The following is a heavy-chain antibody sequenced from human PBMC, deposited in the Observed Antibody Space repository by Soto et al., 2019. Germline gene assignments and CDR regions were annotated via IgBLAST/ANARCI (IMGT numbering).Heavy chain of an antibody. V-gene: IGHV1-2*04. CDR1: GYTFTGYY. CDR2: INPNSGGT. CDR3: ARQYSSGWYGYYYGMDV. Sequence: ASVKVSCKASGYTFTGYYMHWVRQAPGQGLEWMGWINPNSGGTNYAQKFQGWVTMTTDTSTSTAYMELRSLRSDDTAVYYCARQYSSGWYGYYYGMDVWGQGTTVTVSS. D-gene: IGHD6-19*01. J-gene: IGHJ6*02.